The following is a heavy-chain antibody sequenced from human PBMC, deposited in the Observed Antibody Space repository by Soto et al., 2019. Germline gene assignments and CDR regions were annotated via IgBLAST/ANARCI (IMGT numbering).Heavy chain of an antibody. CDR1: GGSFSGYY. V-gene: IGHV4-34*01. CDR2: INNSGST. J-gene: IGHJ4*02. CDR3: ARGGILRYFDWLSVEYYFDY. D-gene: IGHD3-9*01. Sequence: SETLSLTCAVYGGSFSGYYWSWIRQPPGKGLEWIGEINNSGSTNYNPYLKSRVTISVDTSKNQFSLKLSSVTAADTAVYYCARGGILRYFDWLSVEYYFDYWGQGTLVTV.